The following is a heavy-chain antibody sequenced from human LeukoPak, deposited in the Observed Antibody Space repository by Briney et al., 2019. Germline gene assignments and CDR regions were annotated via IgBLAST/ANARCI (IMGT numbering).Heavy chain of an antibody. D-gene: IGHD1-1*01. CDR1: GGSFSGYY. V-gene: IGHV4-34*01. J-gene: IGHJ6*02. CDR3: ARAGRNSYYYYYYGMDV. Sequence: SETLSLTCAVYGGSFSGYYWSWIRQPPGKGLEWIGEINHSGSTNYNPSLKSRVTISVDTSKNQFSLKLSSVTAADTAVYYCARAGRNSYYYYYYGMDVWGQGTTVTVSS. CDR2: INHSGST.